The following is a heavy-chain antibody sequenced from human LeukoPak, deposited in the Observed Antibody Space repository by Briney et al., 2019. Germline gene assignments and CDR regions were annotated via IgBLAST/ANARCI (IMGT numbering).Heavy chain of an antibody. CDR2: ISGRGGYT. CDR1: GFTFSNYN. CDR3: AKARTRGNFDY. J-gene: IGHJ4*02. V-gene: IGHV3-23*01. Sequence: PGGSLRLSCAASGFTFSNYNMIWVRQAPGKGLEWVSAISGRGGYTYYADSVKGRFTISRDNSKDTLYLQMNSLRAEDTAVYYCAKARTRGNFDYWGQGTLVTVSS.